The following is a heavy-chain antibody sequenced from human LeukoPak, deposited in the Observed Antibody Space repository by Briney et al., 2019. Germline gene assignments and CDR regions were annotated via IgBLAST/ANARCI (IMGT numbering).Heavy chain of an antibody. CDR2: ISSSSTI. Sequence: GGSLRLSCAASGFTFSSYSMNWVRQAPGKGLEWVSSISSSSTIYYADSVKGRFTISRDNAKNSLYLQMNSLRAEDTAVYYCARGSTYYDSSGQVPFDYWGQGTLVTVSS. J-gene: IGHJ4*02. D-gene: IGHD3-22*01. V-gene: IGHV3-48*01. CDR1: GFTFSSYS. CDR3: ARGSTYYDSSGQVPFDY.